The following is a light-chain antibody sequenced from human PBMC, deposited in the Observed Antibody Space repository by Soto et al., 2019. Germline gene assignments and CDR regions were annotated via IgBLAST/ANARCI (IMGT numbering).Light chain of an antibody. V-gene: IGKV3-20*01. CDR3: HQYGSSSWT. Sequence: EIGLTQSPGTLSLSPGERATLSCRASQSVSSSYLAWYQQKPGQAPRLLIYGASSRATGIPDRFSGSGSGTDFTLTISRLEPEDFAVYYCHQYGSSSWTFGQGTKAAIK. CDR1: QSVSSSY. J-gene: IGKJ1*01. CDR2: GAS.